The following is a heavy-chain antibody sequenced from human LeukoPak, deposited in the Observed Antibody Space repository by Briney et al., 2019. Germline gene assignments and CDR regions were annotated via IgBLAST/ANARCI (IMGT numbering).Heavy chain of an antibody. CDR3: ARQFYDRDDH. V-gene: IGHV4-39*01. Sequence: SETLSLTCTVSGGSISSSSYYWGWIRRPPGKGLEWIGSIYYSGSTYYNPSLKSRVTISVDTSKNQFSLKLSSVTAAYTAVYYCARQFYDRDDHWGQGTLVTVSS. CDR2: IYYSGST. J-gene: IGHJ5*02. CDR1: GGSISSSSYY. D-gene: IGHD2/OR15-2a*01.